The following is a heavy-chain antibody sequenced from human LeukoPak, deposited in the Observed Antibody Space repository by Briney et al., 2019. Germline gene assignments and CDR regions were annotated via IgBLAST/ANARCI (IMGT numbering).Heavy chain of an antibody. CDR3: ASGVPITMVRGDAFGI. V-gene: IGHV4-4*07. J-gene: IGHJ3*02. CDR2: IYTSGTT. Sequence: SETLSLTCTVSGGSITTFFWSWIRQPAGKGLEWIGRIYTSGTTNYNPSLKSRVTMSVDTSKNQFSLNLTSVTVADTAVYYCASGVPITMVRGDAFGIWGQGTMVTVSS. D-gene: IGHD3-10*01. CDR1: GGSITTFF.